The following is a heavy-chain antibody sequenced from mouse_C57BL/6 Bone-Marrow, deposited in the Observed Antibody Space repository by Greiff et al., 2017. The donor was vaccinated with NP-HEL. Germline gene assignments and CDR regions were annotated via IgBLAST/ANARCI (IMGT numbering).Heavy chain of an antibody. V-gene: IGHV14-3*01. CDR2: IDPANGNT. D-gene: IGHD2-3*01. CDR3: AKLRWLLRNAY. Sequence: EVQLQESVAELVRPGASVKLSCTASGFNIKNTYMHWVKQRPEQGLEWIGRIDPANGNTTYAPKFPGKATITADTSSNTAYLQLSSLTSEDTTIYYCAKLRWLLRNAYWGQGTLVTVSA. J-gene: IGHJ3*01. CDR1: GFNIKNTY.